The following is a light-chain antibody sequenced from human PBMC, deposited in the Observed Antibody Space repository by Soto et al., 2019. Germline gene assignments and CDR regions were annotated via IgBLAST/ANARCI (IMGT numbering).Light chain of an antibody. CDR1: SSDVGGYNY. CDR2: ASS. Sequence: QSALTQPASVSGSPGQSITISCTGTSSDVGGYNYVSWYQHHAGKAPRLMIYASSNRPSGVSNRFSGSKSGNTASLTISGLQAEDEADYYCSSYTSSSTAVVFGGGTKLTVL. J-gene: IGLJ2*01. V-gene: IGLV2-14*01. CDR3: SSYTSSSTAVV.